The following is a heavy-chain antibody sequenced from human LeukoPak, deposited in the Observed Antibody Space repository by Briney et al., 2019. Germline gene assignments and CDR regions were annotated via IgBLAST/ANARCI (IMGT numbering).Heavy chain of an antibody. J-gene: IGHJ4*02. V-gene: IGHV3-30-3*01. Sequence: GRSLRLSCAASGFTFSSYAMHWVRQAPGKGLEWVAVISYDGSNKYYADSVKGRFTISRDNSKNTLYLQMNSLRAEDTAVNYCARDDSSSWYTFLGNYWGQGTLVTVSS. CDR3: ARDDSSSWYTFLGNY. D-gene: IGHD6-13*01. CDR1: GFTFSSYA. CDR2: ISYDGSNK.